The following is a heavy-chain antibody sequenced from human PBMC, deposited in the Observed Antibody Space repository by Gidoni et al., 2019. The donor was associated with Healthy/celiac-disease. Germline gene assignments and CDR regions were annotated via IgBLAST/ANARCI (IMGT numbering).Heavy chain of an antibody. CDR1: GGSFSGYY. Sequence: QVQLQQWGAGLLKPSETLSLTCAVDGGSFSGYYWSWIRQPPGKGLEWIGEINHSGSTNYNPSLKSRVTISVDTSKNQFSLKLSSVTAADTAVYYCARVPYSSGWSKYFQHWGQGTLVTVSS. V-gene: IGHV4-34*01. CDR3: ARVPYSSGWSKYFQH. J-gene: IGHJ1*01. CDR2: INHSGST. D-gene: IGHD6-19*01.